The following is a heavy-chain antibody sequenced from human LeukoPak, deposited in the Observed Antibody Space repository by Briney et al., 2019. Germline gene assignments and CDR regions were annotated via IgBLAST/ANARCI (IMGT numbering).Heavy chain of an antibody. CDR3: ARDLLGRLEY. Sequence: SGGSLRLSCAASGFTFSSYSMNWVRQAPGKGLEWVSSISSSSSYIYYADSVKGRFTISRDNAKNSLYLQMNSLRAEDTAVYYCARDLLGRLEYWGQGTLVTVSS. J-gene: IGHJ4*02. V-gene: IGHV3-21*01. CDR1: GFTFSSYS. CDR2: ISSSSSYI. D-gene: IGHD2-15*01.